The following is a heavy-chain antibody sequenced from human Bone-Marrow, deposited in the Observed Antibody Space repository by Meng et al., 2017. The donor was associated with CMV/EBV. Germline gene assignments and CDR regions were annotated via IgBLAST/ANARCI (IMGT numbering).Heavy chain of an antibody. CDR2: INPNSGGT. CDR1: GGTFSSYT. CDR3: VTLSSGRLDY. Sequence: ASVKVSCKASGGTFSSYTISWVRQAPGQGLEWMGWINPNSGGTNYAQKFQGRVTMTRDTSISTAYMELSRLRSDDTAVYYCVTLSSGRLDYWGQGTLVT. V-gene: IGHV1-2*02. J-gene: IGHJ4*02. D-gene: IGHD3-22*01.